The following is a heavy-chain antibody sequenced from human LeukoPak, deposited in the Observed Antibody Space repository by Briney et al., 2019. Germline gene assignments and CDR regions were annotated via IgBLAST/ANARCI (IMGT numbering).Heavy chain of an antibody. V-gene: IGHV4-59*08. CDR3: ARQHPSGRGSGLDY. D-gene: IGHD2-15*01. CDR1: GGSISGHY. Sequence: SETLSLTCTVSGGSISGHYWTWIRQPPGKRLEWIGYTYYSGTTNYNPSLMSRVTISVDTSKNQFSLKLSPVTAADTAVYYCARQHPSGRGSGLDYWGQGTLVTVSS. CDR2: TYYSGTT. J-gene: IGHJ4*02.